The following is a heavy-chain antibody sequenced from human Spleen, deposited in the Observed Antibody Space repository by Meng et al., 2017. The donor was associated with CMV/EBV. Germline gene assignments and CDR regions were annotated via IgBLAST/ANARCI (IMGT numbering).Heavy chain of an antibody. CDR2: IIPIVGIT. J-gene: IGHJ6*02. CDR1: GGSFNIYA. V-gene: IGHV1-69*10. D-gene: IGHD1-14*01. Sequence: SVKVSCKASGGSFNIYAVNWVRQAPGQGLEWMGGIIPIVGITKYAQKFQGRVTITADRSTNTAYMELSSLRSEDTAVYYCARDAETTTYYYYGMDVWGQGTTVTVSS. CDR3: ARDAETTTYYYYGMDV.